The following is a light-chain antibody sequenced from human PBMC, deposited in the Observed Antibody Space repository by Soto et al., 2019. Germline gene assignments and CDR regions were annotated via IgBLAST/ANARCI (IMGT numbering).Light chain of an antibody. V-gene: IGKV1-5*01. CDR3: LQVYSFPRT. J-gene: IGKJ1*01. CDR1: QSLNNY. Sequence: DIQMTPSPSTLSASVGDRVTITCRASQSLNNYLAWYQQKPGKAPKLLIYDASTLERGVPSRFSGTGSGTEFTLTINNLQPEDFASYFCLQVYSFPRTFGLGTKVDNK. CDR2: DAS.